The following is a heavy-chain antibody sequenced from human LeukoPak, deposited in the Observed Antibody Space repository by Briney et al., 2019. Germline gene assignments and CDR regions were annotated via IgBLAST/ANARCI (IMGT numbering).Heavy chain of an antibody. CDR3: AKDWGGSYYGNAYDI. CDR2: IWYDGSNK. V-gene: IGHV3-33*06. Sequence: GGSLRLSCAASGFTFSSYGMHWVRQAPGKGLEWVAVIWYDGSNKYYADSVKGRFTISRDNSKNTLYLQINSLRVEDTAVYYCAKDWGGSYYGNAYDIWGQGTMLTVSS. CDR1: GFTFSSYG. J-gene: IGHJ3*02. D-gene: IGHD3-10*01.